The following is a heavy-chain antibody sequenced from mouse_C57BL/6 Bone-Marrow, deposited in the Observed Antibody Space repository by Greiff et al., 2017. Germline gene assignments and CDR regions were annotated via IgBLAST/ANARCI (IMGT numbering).Heavy chain of an antibody. CDR2: IYPRSGNT. Sequence: QVHVKQSGAELARPGASVKLSCKASGYTFTRYGISWVKQRTGQGLEWIGEIYPRSGNTYYNEKFKGKATLTADKSSSTAYMELRSLTSEDSAVYVCARSGYYAMDYWGQGTSVTVSS. D-gene: IGHD3-2*02. CDR1: GYTFTRYG. V-gene: IGHV1-81*01. J-gene: IGHJ4*01. CDR3: ARSGYYAMDY.